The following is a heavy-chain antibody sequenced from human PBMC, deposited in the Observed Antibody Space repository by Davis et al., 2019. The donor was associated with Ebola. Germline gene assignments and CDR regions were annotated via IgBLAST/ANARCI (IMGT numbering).Heavy chain of an antibody. CDR2: IWYDGSNK. V-gene: IGHV3-33*01. CDR3: ARGHNSRRHDLFDS. Sequence: PGGSLRLSCEVSGFNFRNYGMHWVRQTPGKGLEWVAVIWYDGSNKNYGDSVKGRFTISRDDSKNTVYLEMTSLRVEDTAVYYCARGHNSRRHDLFDSWGPGTLVTVSS. D-gene: IGHD2/OR15-2a*01. J-gene: IGHJ4*02. CDR1: GFNFRNYG.